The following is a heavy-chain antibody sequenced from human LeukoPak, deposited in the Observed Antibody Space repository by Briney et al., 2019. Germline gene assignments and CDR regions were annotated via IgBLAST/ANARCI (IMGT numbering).Heavy chain of an antibody. Sequence: GASVKVSCKASGYTFTSYDINWVRQATGQGLEWMGGIIPIFGTANYAQKFQGRVTITTDESTSTAYMELSSLRSEDTAVYYCARGAAAGTLDYWGQGTLVTVSS. V-gene: IGHV1-69*05. CDR1: GYTFTSYD. D-gene: IGHD6-13*01. CDR3: ARGAAAGTLDY. J-gene: IGHJ4*01. CDR2: IIPIFGTA.